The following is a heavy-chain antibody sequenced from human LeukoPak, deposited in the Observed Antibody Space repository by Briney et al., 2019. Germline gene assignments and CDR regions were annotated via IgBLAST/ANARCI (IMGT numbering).Heavy chain of an antibody. V-gene: IGHV4-4*07. CDR2: IYTSGST. Sequence: SETLSLTCTVSGGSISSYYWSWIWQPAGKGLGWVGRIYTSGSTNYNPSLKSRVTMSVDTSKNQFSLKLSSVTAADTAVYYCARGVEMATTYFDYWGQGTLVTVSS. D-gene: IGHD5-24*01. J-gene: IGHJ4*02. CDR1: GGSISSYY. CDR3: ARGVEMATTYFDY.